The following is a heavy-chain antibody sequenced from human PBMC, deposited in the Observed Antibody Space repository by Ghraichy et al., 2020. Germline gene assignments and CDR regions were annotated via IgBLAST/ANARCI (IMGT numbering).Heavy chain of an antibody. Sequence: GGSLRLSCAASGFTFNFFWMNWVRQAPGKGLEWISRINNDGTDTGYADSVKGRFIVSRDNAKNTVYLQMNSLTAEDTALYYCARDWVHTKDYWGQGTLVTVS. V-gene: IGHV3-74*01. D-gene: IGHD3-16*01. CDR1: GFTFNFFW. CDR3: ARDWVHTKDY. J-gene: IGHJ4*02. CDR2: INNDGTDT.